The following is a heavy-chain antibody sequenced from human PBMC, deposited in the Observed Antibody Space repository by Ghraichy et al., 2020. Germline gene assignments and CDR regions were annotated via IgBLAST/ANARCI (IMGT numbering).Heavy chain of an antibody. Sequence: GGSLRLSCAASGFTFSAYWMSWVRQAPGKRLEWVANIKEDGSEKYYVDSVKGRFTISRDNAKNSLYLQMNSLRAEDTAVYYCARDGGGNCSGNNCPPAFVDYWGQGTLVTVSS. CDR1: GFTFSAYW. CDR3: ARDGGGNCSGNNCPPAFVDY. CDR2: IKEDGSEK. V-gene: IGHV3-7*03. J-gene: IGHJ4*02. D-gene: IGHD2-2*01.